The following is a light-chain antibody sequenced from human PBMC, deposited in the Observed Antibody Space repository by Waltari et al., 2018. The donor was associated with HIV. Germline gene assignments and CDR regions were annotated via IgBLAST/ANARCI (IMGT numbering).Light chain of an antibody. Sequence: QSVLTQPPSVSAAPGQKVTISCSGSTSNAGKNNVYWYQQFPETAPKLILYDNNKRPSGIPDRFSGSKSGTSATLTITGLQTGDEADYYCGTWDSSVSAGVFGGGSKLTVL. CDR2: DNN. V-gene: IGLV1-51*01. J-gene: IGLJ3*02. CDR1: TSNAGKNN. CDR3: GTWDSSVSAGV.